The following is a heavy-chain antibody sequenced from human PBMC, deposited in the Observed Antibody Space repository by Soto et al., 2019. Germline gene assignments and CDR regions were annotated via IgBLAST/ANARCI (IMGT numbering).Heavy chain of an antibody. D-gene: IGHD1-20*01. CDR1: GYTFTGYY. J-gene: IGHJ6*02. CDR3: ARDGNWRADYYFGMDV. V-gene: IGHV1-2*04. Sequence: QVQLVQSGAEVKKPGASVKVSCKASGYTFTGYYIHWVRQAPGQGLEWMGWINPESGGTNYAHKFQGWVTMTRDTSISTVYMELSRLKSDDTAVYYCARDGNWRADYYFGMDVWGQGTTVTV. CDR2: INPESGGT.